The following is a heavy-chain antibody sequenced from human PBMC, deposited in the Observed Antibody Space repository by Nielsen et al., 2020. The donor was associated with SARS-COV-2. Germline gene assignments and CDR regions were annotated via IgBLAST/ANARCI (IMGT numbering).Heavy chain of an antibody. Sequence: VRQAPGKGLEWVSSISSSSSYIYYADSVKGRFTISRDNAKNSLYLQMNSLRAEDTAVYYCARDLYDYGSGSKAYYYYGMDVWGQGTTVTVSS. D-gene: IGHD3-10*01. CDR2: ISSSSSYI. V-gene: IGHV3-21*01. J-gene: IGHJ6*02. CDR3: ARDLYDYGSGSKAYYYYGMDV.